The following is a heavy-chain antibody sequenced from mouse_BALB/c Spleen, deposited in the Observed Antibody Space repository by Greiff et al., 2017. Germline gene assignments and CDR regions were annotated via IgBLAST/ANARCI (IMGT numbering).Heavy chain of an antibody. J-gene: IGHJ2*01. CDR3: ARADYYGSSPFDY. V-gene: IGHV3-6*02. CDR1: GYSITSGYY. CDR2: ISYDGSN. Sequence: VQLKESGPGLVKPSQSLSLTCSVTGYSITSGYYWNWIRQFPGNKLEWMGYISYDGSNNYNPSLKNRISITRDTSKNQFFLKLNSVTTEDTATYYCARADYYGSSPFDYWGQGTTLTVSS. D-gene: IGHD1-1*01.